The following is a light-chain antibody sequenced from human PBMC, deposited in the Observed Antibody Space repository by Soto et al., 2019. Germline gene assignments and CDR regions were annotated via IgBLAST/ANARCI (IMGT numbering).Light chain of an antibody. V-gene: IGLV2-14*01. J-gene: IGLJ1*01. CDR3: SSYTSSSTPYV. CDR1: SSDVGGYNY. Sequence: QSVLTQPASVSGSPGQSITISCTGTSSDVGGYNYVSWYQQHPGKAPKLIIYDVSNRPSGVSYRFSGSKSGNTASLTISGLQAEDDADYYCSSYTSSSTPYVFGTGTKLTVL. CDR2: DVS.